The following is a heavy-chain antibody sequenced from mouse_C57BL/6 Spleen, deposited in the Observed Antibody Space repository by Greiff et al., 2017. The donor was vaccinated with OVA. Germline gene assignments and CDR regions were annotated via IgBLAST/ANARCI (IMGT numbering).Heavy chain of an antibody. CDR1: GYSFTSYY. CDR3: ARWVDY. Sequence: QVHVKQSGPELVKPGASVKISCKASGYSFTSYYIHWVKQRPGQGLEWIGWIYPGSGNTKYNEKFKGKATLTADTSSSTAYMQLSSLTSEDSAVYYCARWVDYWGQGTTLTVSS. V-gene: IGHV1-66*01. CDR2: IYPGSGNT. J-gene: IGHJ2*01.